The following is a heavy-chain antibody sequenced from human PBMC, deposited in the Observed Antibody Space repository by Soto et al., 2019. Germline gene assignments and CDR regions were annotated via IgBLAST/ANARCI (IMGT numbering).Heavy chain of an antibody. CDR1: GYTFTSYD. V-gene: IGHV1-8*01. CDR2: MNPNSGNT. J-gene: IGHJ6*02. Sequence: VASVKVSCKASGYTFTSYDINWVRQATGQGLEWMGWMNPNSGNTGYAQKFQGRVTMTRNTSISTAYMELSSLRSEDTAVYYCARFNTLGYCSGGSCYYYYYGMDVWGQGTTVTVSS. CDR3: ARFNTLGYCSGGSCYYYYYGMDV. D-gene: IGHD2-15*01.